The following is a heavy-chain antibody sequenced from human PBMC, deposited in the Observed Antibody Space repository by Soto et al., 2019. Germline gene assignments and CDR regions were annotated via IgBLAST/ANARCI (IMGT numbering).Heavy chain of an antibody. Sequence: QLQLQESGSGLVKPSETLSLTCIVSNGSISSRSSYWGWIRQPPGKGLEWIGRIYYIGNTYYNPSLKRRVTISIDTSNSQFSLKMISVTAADTAVYFGGGQDYGAKGYYFENWGQGALVTVSS. V-gene: IGHV4-39*01. D-gene: IGHD3-10*01. CDR3: GGQDYGAKGYYFEN. CDR2: IYYIGNT. J-gene: IGHJ4*02. CDR1: NGSISSRSSY.